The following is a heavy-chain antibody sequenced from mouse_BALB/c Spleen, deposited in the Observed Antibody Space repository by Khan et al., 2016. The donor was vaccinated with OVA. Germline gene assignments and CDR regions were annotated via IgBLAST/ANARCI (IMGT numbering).Heavy chain of an antibody. D-gene: IGHD1-2*01. CDR3: TRSFLLYFDY. Sequence: VQLQQSGAELVRPGALVKLSCKGSGFNIKDYYMQWVKQRPEQGLEWIGWIDPENGDTIYDPKFQGKASITADTYSNTAYLQLSRLTSKDHAVYYCTRSFLLYFDYWGQGTTLTVSS. CDR2: IDPENGDT. CDR1: GFNIKDYY. J-gene: IGHJ2*01. V-gene: IGHV14-1*02.